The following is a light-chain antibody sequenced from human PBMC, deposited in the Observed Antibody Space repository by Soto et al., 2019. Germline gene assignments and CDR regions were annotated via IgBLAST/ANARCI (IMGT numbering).Light chain of an antibody. CDR2: GTS. Sequence: DIVLTQSPGSLSLSPGERVTLSCRASQSVINRYLSWYQHRPGQAPRLLIRGTSSRASGVPDRFSASGAGTDFILTISRVEPEDFAIYYCQQYGSSITFGGGTKVDIK. V-gene: IGKV3-20*01. J-gene: IGKJ4*01. CDR1: QSVINRY. CDR3: QQYGSSIT.